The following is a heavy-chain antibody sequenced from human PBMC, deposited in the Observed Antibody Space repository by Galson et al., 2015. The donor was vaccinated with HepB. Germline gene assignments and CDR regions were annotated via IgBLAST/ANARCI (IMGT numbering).Heavy chain of an antibody. J-gene: IGHJ4*02. D-gene: IGHD1-26*01. CDR1: GFTFSSYG. V-gene: IGHV3-30*18. Sequence: SLRLPCAASGFTFSSYGMHWVRQAPGKGLEWVAVISYDGSNKYYADSVKGRFTISRDNSKNTLYLQMNSLRAEDTAVYYCAKSMGVGRSQEGHYFDYWGQGTLVTVSS. CDR3: AKSMGVGRSQEGHYFDY. CDR2: ISYDGSNK.